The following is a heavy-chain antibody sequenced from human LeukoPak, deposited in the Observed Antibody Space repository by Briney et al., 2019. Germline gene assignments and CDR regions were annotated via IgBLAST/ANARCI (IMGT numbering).Heavy chain of an antibody. D-gene: IGHD3-16*01. V-gene: IGHV3-23*01. Sequence: GGSLRLSCAASGFSFSNYGMNWVRQAPGKGLEWVSAISRSGDSTYYAASVKGRFTISRDNAKSSLYLQMNSLRTEDTAIYYCASGGLFGDYWGQGTLVTVSS. CDR2: ISRSGDST. J-gene: IGHJ4*02. CDR3: ASGGLFGDY. CDR1: GFSFSNYG.